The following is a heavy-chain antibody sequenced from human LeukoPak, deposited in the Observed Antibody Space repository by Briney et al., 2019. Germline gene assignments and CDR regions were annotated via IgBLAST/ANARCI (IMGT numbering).Heavy chain of an antibody. V-gene: IGHV4-39*02. CDR2: IYYSGST. J-gene: IGHJ4*02. Sequence: SETLSLTCTVSGGSISSSSYYWGWIRQPPGKGLEWIGSIYYSGSTYYNPSLKSRVTISVDTSKNQFCLRLYSVTAADTAVYYCARDSTVVTRSGFDYWGQGTLVTVSS. CDR1: GGSISSSSYY. CDR3: ARDSTVVTRSGFDY. D-gene: IGHD4-23*01.